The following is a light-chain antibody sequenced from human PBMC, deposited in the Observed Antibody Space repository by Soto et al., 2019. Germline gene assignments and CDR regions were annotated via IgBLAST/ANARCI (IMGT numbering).Light chain of an antibody. CDR3: QQYFNAPPYT. CDR2: WAS. V-gene: IGKV4-1*01. CDR1: QSIFYIFNSKNY. Sequence: DIVMTQSPDSLAVSLGERATITCKSSQSIFYIFNSKNYLAWYRQRPGQPPKLLIYWASTRESGVPDRFRGSGSGTDFTLTINNVQAEDVAVYYCQQYFNAPPYTFGQGTKLEIK. J-gene: IGKJ2*01.